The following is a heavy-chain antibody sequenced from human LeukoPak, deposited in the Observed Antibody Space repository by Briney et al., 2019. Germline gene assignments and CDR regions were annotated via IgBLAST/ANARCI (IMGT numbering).Heavy chain of an antibody. D-gene: IGHD2-2*01. J-gene: IGHJ5*02. CDR3: ARDSPDCSSTSCYPPDNWFDP. V-gene: IGHV4-39*07. CDR1: GGSISSSSYY. CDR2: IYYSGST. Sequence: WETLSLTCTVSGGSISSSSYYWGWIRQPPGKGLKWIGSIYYSGSTYYNPSLKSRVTISVDTSKNQFSLKLSSVTAADTAVYYCARDSPDCSSTSCYPPDNWFDPWGQGTLVTVSS.